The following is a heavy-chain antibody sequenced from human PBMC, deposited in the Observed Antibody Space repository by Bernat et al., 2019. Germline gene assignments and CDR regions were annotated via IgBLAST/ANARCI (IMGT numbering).Heavy chain of an antibody. CDR3: AKDRWGRGATEVGFDY. Sequence: EVQLVESGGGLVQPGGSLRLSCAASGFTFSSYWMAWVRQAPGKGLEWVANIKQDGGEIYYVDSVKGRFTISRDNAKESVYLQMNSLRAEDTAVYYCAKDRWGRGATEVGFDYWGQEPWSPSPQ. CDR1: GFTFSSYW. CDR2: IKQDGGEI. D-gene: IGHD1-26*01. J-gene: IGHJ4*01. V-gene: IGHV3-7*03.